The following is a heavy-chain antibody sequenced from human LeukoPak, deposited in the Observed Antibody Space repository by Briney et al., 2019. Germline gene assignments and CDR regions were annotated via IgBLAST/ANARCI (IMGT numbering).Heavy chain of an antibody. CDR2: ISWNSGSI. CDR3: AKDSLFRQQLVYYFDY. D-gene: IGHD6-13*01. V-gene: IGHV3-9*01. J-gene: IGHJ4*02. CDR1: GSTFDDYA. Sequence: GGSLRLSCAASGSTFDDYAMHWVRQAPGKGLEWVSGISWNSGSIGYADSVKGRFTISRDNAKNSLYLQMNSLRAEDTALYYCAKDSLFRQQLVYYFDYWGQGTLVTVSS.